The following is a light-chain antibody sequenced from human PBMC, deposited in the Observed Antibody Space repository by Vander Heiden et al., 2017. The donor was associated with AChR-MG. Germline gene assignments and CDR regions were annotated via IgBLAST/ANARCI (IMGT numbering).Light chain of an antibody. J-gene: IGLJ1*01. CDR3: QVWDSSSDHYV. V-gene: IGLV3-21*02. CDR1: SIGSNS. Sequence: SHVLTQPPSVSVAPGQTARITCGGNSIGSNSVHWYQQKPGQAPVVVVYEDSDRPSGIPERFSGSNSGNTATLTINRVEAGDEADYFCQVWDSSSDHYVFGTGTKLTGL. CDR2: EDS.